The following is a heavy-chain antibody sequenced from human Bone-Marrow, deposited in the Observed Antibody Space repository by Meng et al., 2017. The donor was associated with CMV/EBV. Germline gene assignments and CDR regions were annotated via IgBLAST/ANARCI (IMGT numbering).Heavy chain of an antibody. Sequence: ASVKVSCKASGYTFTGYYMHWVRQAPGQGLEWMGIINPSGGKTSHAQKFKGRVTMTTDTSTSTVYMELSSLRSEGTAVYYCARYSGFDPSSFDYWGQGTLVTVSS. V-gene: IGHV1-46*01. CDR2: INPSGGKT. D-gene: IGHD5-12*01. J-gene: IGHJ4*02. CDR3: ARYSGFDPSSFDY. CDR1: GYTFTGYY.